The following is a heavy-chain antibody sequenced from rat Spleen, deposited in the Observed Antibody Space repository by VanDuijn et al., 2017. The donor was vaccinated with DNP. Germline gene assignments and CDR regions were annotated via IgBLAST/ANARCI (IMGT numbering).Heavy chain of an antibody. V-gene: IGHV5-31*01. Sequence: EVQLVESGGDLVQPGRSLKLTCVVSGFTFNNYWMTWFRQVPEKGLEWVASISSWGGSTHYGDSVKGRFTISRDNAKSTLYLQMNSLRSEDMATYYCARWSSSHWYFDFWGPGTMVTVSS. J-gene: IGHJ1*01. CDR3: ARWSSSHWYFDF. CDR2: ISSWGGST. CDR1: GFTFNNYW. D-gene: IGHD1-2*01.